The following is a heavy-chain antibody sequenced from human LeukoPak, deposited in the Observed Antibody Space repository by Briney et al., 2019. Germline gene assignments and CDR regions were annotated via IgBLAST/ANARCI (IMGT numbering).Heavy chain of an antibody. CDR1: GYTFTSYD. CDR2: ISGHNGNT. Sequence: GASVKVSCKASGYTFTSYDITWVRQAPGQGLEWMGWISGHNGNTNYSQKLQGRVTMTTDTSTSTAYMELRSLRSDDTAVYYCARDGPDDYWGQGTLVTVSS. V-gene: IGHV1-18*01. CDR3: ARDGPDDY. J-gene: IGHJ4*02.